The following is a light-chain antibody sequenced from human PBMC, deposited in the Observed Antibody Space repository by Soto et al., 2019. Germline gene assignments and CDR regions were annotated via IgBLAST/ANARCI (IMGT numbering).Light chain of an antibody. J-gene: IGLJ7*01. CDR1: SSNIGSRT. Sequence: QAVVTQTPSASGTPGQRITISCSGSSSNIGSRTVNWYQQFPGTAPKVLIYSNTQRPSGVPDRFSASKSGTTASLAISGLQSEDEADSYCAAWDDSLNGHVFGGGTQLTVL. CDR3: AAWDDSLNGHV. CDR2: SNT. V-gene: IGLV1-44*01.